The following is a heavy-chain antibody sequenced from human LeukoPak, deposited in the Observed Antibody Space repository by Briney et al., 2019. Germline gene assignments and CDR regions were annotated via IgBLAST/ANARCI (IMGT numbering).Heavy chain of an antibody. CDR1: GFTFSSYS. CDR3: ARDLQQLVKGAFDI. J-gene: IGHJ3*02. D-gene: IGHD6-6*01. V-gene: IGHV3-21*01. CDR2: ISSSSSYI. Sequence: PGGSLRLSCAASGFTFSSYSMNWVRQAPGKGLEWVSSISSSSSYIYYADSVKGRFTISRDNAKNSLYLQMNSLRAEDTAVYYCARDLQQLVKGAFDIWGQGTMVTVSS.